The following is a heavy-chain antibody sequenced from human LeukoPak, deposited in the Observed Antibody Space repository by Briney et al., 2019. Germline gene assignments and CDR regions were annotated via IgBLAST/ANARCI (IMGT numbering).Heavy chain of an antibody. CDR1: GGSISSYTYY. Sequence: SETLSLTCTVSGGSISSYTYYWGWIRQPPGKGLEWIGSIYYSGSTYYNPSLKSRVTISVDTSKNQFSLKLSSVTAADTAVYYCARDPIYDFWSGYYGRAGYFDYWGQGTLVTVSS. CDR3: ARDPIYDFWSGYYGRAGYFDY. D-gene: IGHD3-3*01. J-gene: IGHJ4*02. V-gene: IGHV4-39*07. CDR2: IYYSGST.